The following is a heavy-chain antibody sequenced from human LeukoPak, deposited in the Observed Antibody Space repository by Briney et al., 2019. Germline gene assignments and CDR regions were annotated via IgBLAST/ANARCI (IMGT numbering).Heavy chain of an antibody. V-gene: IGHV3-23*01. Sequence: GGSLRLSCAASGFTFSTYAMSWVRQAPGKGLEWVSAISTSGGGTYYAASVKGRFIISRDNSKNTLYLQMNSLRAEDTAVYYCARDLGSLADYWGQGTLVTVSS. CDR2: ISTSGGGT. CDR3: ARDLGSLADY. J-gene: IGHJ4*02. D-gene: IGHD3-16*01. CDR1: GFTFSTYA.